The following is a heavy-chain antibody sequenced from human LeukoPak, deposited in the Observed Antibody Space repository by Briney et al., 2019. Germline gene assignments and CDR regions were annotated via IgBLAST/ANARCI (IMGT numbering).Heavy chain of an antibody. CDR3: ARDRLVRYYDSSGSDTSDY. Sequence: GGSLRLSCAASGFTFSSYSMNWVRQAPGKGLEWVSSISSSSSYIYYADSVKGRFTISRDNAKNSLYLQMNSLRAEDTAVYYCARDRLVRYYDSSGSDTSDYWGQGTLVTVSS. CDR2: ISSSSSYI. V-gene: IGHV3-21*01. J-gene: IGHJ4*02. CDR1: GFTFSSYS. D-gene: IGHD3-22*01.